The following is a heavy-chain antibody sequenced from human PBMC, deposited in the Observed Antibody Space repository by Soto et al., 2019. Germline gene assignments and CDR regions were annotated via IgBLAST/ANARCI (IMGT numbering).Heavy chain of an antibody. D-gene: IGHD3-3*01. V-gene: IGHV3-7*05. J-gene: IGHJ4*02. CDR2: IKQDGSEK. CDR3: ARAPNSVTIFGVVIIDYYFYY. CDR1: GFTFSSYW. Sequence: EVQLVESGGGLVQPGGSLRLSCAASGFTFSSYWMSWVRQAPGKGLEWVANIKQDGSEKYYVDSVKGRFTISRDNAKNSLYLQMNSLRAEDTAVYYCARAPNSVTIFGVVIIDYYFYYWGQGTLVTVSS.